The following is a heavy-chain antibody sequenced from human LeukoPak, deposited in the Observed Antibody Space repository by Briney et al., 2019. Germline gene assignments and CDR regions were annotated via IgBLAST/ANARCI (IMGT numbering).Heavy chain of an antibody. J-gene: IGHJ5*02. D-gene: IGHD5-18*01. CDR3: ARGSRKQLWLFPPTFDP. CDR2: IYYSGST. CDR1: GGSISSGDYY. Sequence: PSETLSLTCTVSGGSISSGDYYWSWIRQPPGKGLEWIGYIYYSGSTYYNPSLKSRVTISVDTSKNQFPLKLSSVTAADTAVYYCARGSRKQLWLFPPTFDPWGQGTLVTVSS. V-gene: IGHV4-30-4*01.